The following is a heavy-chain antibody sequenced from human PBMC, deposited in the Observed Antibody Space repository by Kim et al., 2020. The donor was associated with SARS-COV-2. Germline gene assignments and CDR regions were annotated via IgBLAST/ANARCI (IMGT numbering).Heavy chain of an antibody. V-gene: IGHV3-23*01. D-gene: IGHD3-22*01. CDR2: ISGSGNT. CDR3: AKTQGYCDY. J-gene: IGHJ4*02. CDR1: GFTFSIYS. Sequence: GGSLRLSCAASGFTFSIYSMTWVRQAPGKGLEWLSYISGSGNTNYADSVKGRFTISRDNSKNTLYLQMNSLRAEDTAVYYCAKTQGYCDYWGQGTLLTVSS.